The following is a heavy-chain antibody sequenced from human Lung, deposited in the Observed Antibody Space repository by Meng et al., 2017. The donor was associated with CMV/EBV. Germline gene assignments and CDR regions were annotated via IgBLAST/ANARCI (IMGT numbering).Heavy chain of an antibody. J-gene: IGHJ6*01. D-gene: IGHD2-8*01. CDR3: ATYLGHCNPGVCQPQYYGLDV. Sequence: GGSLRLSCAASGFTFSGYWMNWVRQAPGKGLEWVANIGRDGSDKYYVDSVKGRFTISRDNTRNSIHLQMNSLKAEDTAVYYCATYLGHCNPGVCQPQYYGLDVWGQGNXVNGSS. CDR2: IGRDGSDK. CDR1: GFTFSGYW. V-gene: IGHV3-7*01.